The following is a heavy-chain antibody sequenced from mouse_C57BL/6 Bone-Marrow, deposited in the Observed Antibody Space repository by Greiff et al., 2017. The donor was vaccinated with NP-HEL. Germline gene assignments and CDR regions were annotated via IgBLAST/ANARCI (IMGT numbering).Heavy chain of an antibody. V-gene: IGHV1-64*01. CDR2: IHPNSGST. D-gene: IGHD1-1*01. CDR1: GYTFTSYW. CDR3: ARPPLFEPFDY. J-gene: IGHJ2*01. Sequence: QVQLQQPGAELVKPGASVKLSCKASGYTFTSYWMHWVKQRPGQGLEWIGMIHPNSGSTNYNEKFKSKATLTVDKSSSTAYMQLRSLTSEDSAVYYCARPPLFEPFDYWGQGTTLTVSS.